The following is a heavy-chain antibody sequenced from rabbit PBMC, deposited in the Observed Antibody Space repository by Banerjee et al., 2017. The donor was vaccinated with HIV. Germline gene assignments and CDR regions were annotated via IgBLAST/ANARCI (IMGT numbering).Heavy chain of an antibody. Sequence: QSLEESGGGLVKPGASLTLTCKASEFDLNYYYYMCWVRQAPGRGLELIACIYTTSGSTWYASWVNGRFTISKTSSTTVTLQMTSLTAADTATYFCARQAGYAAYGYAFNLWGQGTLVTV. CDR3: ARQAGYAAYGYAFNL. J-gene: IGHJ4*01. CDR2: IYTTSGST. V-gene: IGHV1S40*01. CDR1: EFDLNYYYY. D-gene: IGHD6-1*01.